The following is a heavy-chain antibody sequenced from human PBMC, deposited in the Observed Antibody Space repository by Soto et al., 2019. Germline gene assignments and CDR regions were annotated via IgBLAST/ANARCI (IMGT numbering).Heavy chain of an antibody. Sequence: PGGSLRLSCAASGFPFSSYGMHWVRQAPGKGLEWVAVIWYDGSNKYYADSVKGRFTISRDNSKNTLYLQMNSLRAEDTAVYYCARDRHSSSFFDYWGQGTLVTVSS. D-gene: IGHD6-6*01. CDR1: GFPFSSYG. V-gene: IGHV3-33*01. CDR2: IWYDGSNK. CDR3: ARDRHSSSFFDY. J-gene: IGHJ4*02.